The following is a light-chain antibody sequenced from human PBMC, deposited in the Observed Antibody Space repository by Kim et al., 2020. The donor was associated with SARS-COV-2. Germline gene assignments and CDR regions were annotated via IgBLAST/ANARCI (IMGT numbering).Light chain of an antibody. CDR2: DNN. J-gene: IGLJ3*02. Sequence: GKKGPISCSGSSSNIGNNYVSWYQQLPGTAPKLLIYDNNKRPSGIPDRFSGSKSGTSATLGITGLQTGDEADYYCGTWDSSLSAWVFGGGTQLTVL. CDR1: SSNIGNNY. CDR3: GTWDSSLSAWV. V-gene: IGLV1-51*01.